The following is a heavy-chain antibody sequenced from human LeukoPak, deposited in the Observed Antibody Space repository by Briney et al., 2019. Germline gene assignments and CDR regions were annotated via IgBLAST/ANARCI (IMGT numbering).Heavy chain of an antibody. CDR1: GGSFSTYY. Sequence: SETLSLTCAVYGGSFSTYYWSWIRQPPGKGLEWVGEINHSGSTNYNPSLKSRVTISIDTSKNQFSLKLTSVTAADTAVYYCARGPYYYDSSGYRTAHFDYWGQGTLVTVSS. J-gene: IGHJ4*02. V-gene: IGHV4-34*01. CDR2: INHSGST. CDR3: ARGPYYYDSSGYRTAHFDY. D-gene: IGHD3-22*01.